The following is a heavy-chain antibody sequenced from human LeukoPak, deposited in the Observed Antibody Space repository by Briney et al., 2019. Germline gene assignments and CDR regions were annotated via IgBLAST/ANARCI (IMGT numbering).Heavy chain of an antibody. J-gene: IGHJ2*01. CDR2: IYYSGST. Sequence: SETLSLTCTVSGDSISPYYWGWIRQPPGKGLEWIGYIYYSGSTYYNPSLKSRVTISVDTSKNQFSLKLSSVTAADTAVYYCARAYSASVAAADIDWYFDLWGRGTLVTVSS. CDR1: GDSISPYY. D-gene: IGHD6-13*01. V-gene: IGHV4-59*06. CDR3: ARAYSASVAAADIDWYFDL.